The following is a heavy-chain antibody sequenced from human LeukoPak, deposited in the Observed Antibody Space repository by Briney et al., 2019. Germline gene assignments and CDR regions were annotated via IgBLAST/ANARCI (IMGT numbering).Heavy chain of an antibody. Sequence: SETLSLTCTVSGGSISSYYWSWIRQPAGKGLEWIGRIYTSGSTNYNPSLTSRVTMSVDTSKNQFSLKLSSVTAADTAVYYCARDKSVDFWSGYYTLFDYWGQGTLVTVSS. CDR3: ARDKSVDFWSGYYTLFDY. CDR1: GGSISSYY. CDR2: IYTSGST. V-gene: IGHV4-4*07. D-gene: IGHD3-3*01. J-gene: IGHJ4*02.